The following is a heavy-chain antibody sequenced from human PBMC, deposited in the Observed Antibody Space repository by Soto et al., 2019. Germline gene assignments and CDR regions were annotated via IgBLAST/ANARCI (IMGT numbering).Heavy chain of an antibody. CDR3: ARVGKSKLYDYVWGSYRFNWFDP. CDR2: INHSGST. V-gene: IGHV4-34*01. CDR1: GGSFSGYY. Sequence: SETLSLTCAVYGGSFSGYYWSWIRQPPGKGLEWIGEINHSGSTNYNPSLKSRVTISVDTSKNQFSLKPSPVTAADTAVYYCARVGKSKLYDYVWGSYRFNWFDPWGQGTLVTVSS. J-gene: IGHJ5*02. D-gene: IGHD3-16*02.